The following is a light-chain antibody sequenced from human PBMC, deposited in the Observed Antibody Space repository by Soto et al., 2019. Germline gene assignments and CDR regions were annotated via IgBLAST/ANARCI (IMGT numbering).Light chain of an antibody. CDR1: SSDVGGYNY. V-gene: IGLV2-14*01. Sequence: QSVLTQPASVSGSPGQSITISCTGTSSDVGGYNYVSWYQQHPGKAPKPMIYDVSNRPSGVSNRFSGSKSGNTASLTISGLQAEYEADYYCSSYTSSSTVVFGGGTKLTVL. CDR2: DVS. CDR3: SSYTSSSTVV. J-gene: IGLJ2*01.